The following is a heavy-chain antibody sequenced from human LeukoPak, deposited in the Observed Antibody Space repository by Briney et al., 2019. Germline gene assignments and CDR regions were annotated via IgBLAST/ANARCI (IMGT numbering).Heavy chain of an antibody. V-gene: IGHV3-23*01. D-gene: IGHD6-19*01. CDR2: ISGSGGST. CDR1: GFTFSSSA. CDR3: AKSSGWYYYYGMDV. Sequence: GGSLRLSCAASGFTFSSSAMSWVRQAPGKGLEWVSAISGSGGSTYYADSVKGRFTISRDNSKNTLYLQMNSLRAEDTAVYYCAKSSGWYYYYGMDVWGQGTTVTVSS. J-gene: IGHJ6*02.